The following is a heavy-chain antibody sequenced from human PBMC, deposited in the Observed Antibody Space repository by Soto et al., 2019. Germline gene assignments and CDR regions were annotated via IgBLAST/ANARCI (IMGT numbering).Heavy chain of an antibody. CDR3: ARGRSGYSDGYFVY. V-gene: IGHV4-31*02. D-gene: IGHD5-18*01. CDR2: LFCREST. CDR1: RCSISRGCYY. J-gene: IGHJ4*02. Sequence: SETLSVRWTFYRCSISRGCYYWMWMRQYPGKGLEWTGYLFCRESTYHNPSITTRVTISVDTYKNQFSLKLSYVNAADTAVYYCARGRSGYSDGYFVYWGQGALVTVSS.